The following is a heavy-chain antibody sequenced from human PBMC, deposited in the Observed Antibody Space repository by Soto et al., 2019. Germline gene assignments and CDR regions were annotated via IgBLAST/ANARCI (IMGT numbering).Heavy chain of an antibody. CDR2: ISGSGGST. D-gene: IGHD6-19*01. J-gene: IGHJ4*02. Sequence: PGGSLRLSCAASGFTFSSYAMSWVRQAPGKGLEWVSAISGSGGSTYYADSVKGRFTISRDNSKNTLYLQMNSLRAEDTAVYYCAKQSIAVVGSRPYLFDYCGQGTLVTVSS. CDR3: AKQSIAVVGSRPYLFDY. V-gene: IGHV3-23*01. CDR1: GFTFSSYA.